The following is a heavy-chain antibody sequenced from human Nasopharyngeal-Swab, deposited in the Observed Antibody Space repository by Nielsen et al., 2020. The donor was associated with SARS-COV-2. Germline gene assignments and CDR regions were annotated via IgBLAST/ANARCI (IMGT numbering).Heavy chain of an antibody. J-gene: IGHJ4*02. D-gene: IGHD4-17*01. V-gene: IGHV4-39*07. Sequence: SETLSPTCTVSGASISSRTNYWGWIRQSPGKGLEWIGTIFYSGSTYYNPSLKSRVTLSVDTSKNQFSLKLSSVTAADMAVYYCARDESGDYLGLPFDYWGQGTLVTVSS. CDR1: GASISSRTNY. CDR3: ARDESGDYLGLPFDY. CDR2: IFYSGST.